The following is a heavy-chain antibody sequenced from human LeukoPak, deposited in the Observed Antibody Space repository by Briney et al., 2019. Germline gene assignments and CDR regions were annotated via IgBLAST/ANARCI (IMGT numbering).Heavy chain of an antibody. V-gene: IGHV3-64D*09. CDR2: ISSKGGSS. J-gene: IGHJ4*02. CDR3: VKITSVTGGDC. Sequence: PGGSLRLSCAASGFTFSSYEMNWVRQAPGKGVEYVLGISSKGGSSFYADSVKGRFTISRDNSKNTLYLQMSSLRAEDTAVYYCVKITSVTGGDCWGQGTRLTVSS. CDR1: GFTFSSYE. D-gene: IGHD1-1*01.